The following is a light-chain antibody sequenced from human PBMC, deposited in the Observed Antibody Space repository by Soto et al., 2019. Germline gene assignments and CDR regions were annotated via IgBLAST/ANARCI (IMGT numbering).Light chain of an antibody. CDR1: QSLRSW. Sequence: DIQMTQSPSTLSASVGDRVTITCRASQSLRSWLAWYQQKPGKAPKLLIYKASSLESGVPSRFGGSGSVKEFTLSSSSLQHDELATHYGQQYDLFRTFGQGTKVDIK. J-gene: IGKJ1*01. CDR2: KAS. V-gene: IGKV1-5*03. CDR3: QQYDLFRT.